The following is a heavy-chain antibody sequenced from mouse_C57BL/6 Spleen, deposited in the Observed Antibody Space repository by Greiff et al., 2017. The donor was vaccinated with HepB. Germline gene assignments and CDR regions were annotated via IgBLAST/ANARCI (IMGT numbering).Heavy chain of an antibody. Sequence: VKLVESGAELVRPGASVKLSCKASGYTLTDYYINWVKQRPGQGLEWIARIYPGSGNTYYNEKFKGKATLTAEKSSSTAYMQLSSLTSEDSAVYFCARKGYDGYYPFAYWGQGTLVTVSA. D-gene: IGHD2-3*01. J-gene: IGHJ3*01. CDR3: ARKGYDGYYPFAY. V-gene: IGHV1-76*01. CDR2: IYPGSGNT. CDR1: GYTLTDYY.